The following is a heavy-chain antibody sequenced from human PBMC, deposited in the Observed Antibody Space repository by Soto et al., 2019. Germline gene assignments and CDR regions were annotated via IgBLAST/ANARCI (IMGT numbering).Heavy chain of an antibody. D-gene: IGHD6-19*01. J-gene: IGHJ3*02. V-gene: IGHV3-33*01. CDR2: IWYDGSNK. Sequence: QVQLVESGGGVVQPGRSLRLSCAASGFTFSSYGMHWVRQAPGKGLEWVAVIWYDGSNKYYADSVKGRFTISRDNYKQALYLQMNSMRAEDTAVYYCARDKYSSGWSEAFDIWGQGTMVTVSS. CDR1: GFTFSSYG. CDR3: ARDKYSSGWSEAFDI.